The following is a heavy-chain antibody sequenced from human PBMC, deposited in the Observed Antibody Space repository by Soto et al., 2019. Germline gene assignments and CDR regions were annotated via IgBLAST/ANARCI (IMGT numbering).Heavy chain of an antibody. Sequence: GGSLRLPCAASGFTFSGSAMHWVRQASGKGLEWVGRIRSKANSYATAYAASVKGRFTISRDDSKNTAYLQMNSLKTEDTAVYYCTRQPITMVRGVIIKDYYYGMDVWGQGTTVTVSS. CDR1: GFTFSGSA. V-gene: IGHV3-73*01. D-gene: IGHD3-10*01. CDR3: TRQPITMVRGVIIKDYYYGMDV. CDR2: IRSKANSYAT. J-gene: IGHJ6*02.